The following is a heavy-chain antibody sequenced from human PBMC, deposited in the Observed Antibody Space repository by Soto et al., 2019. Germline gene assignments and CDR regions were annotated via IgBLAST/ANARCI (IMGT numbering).Heavy chain of an antibody. Sequence: ASVKVSCKASGYTFTSYYMHWVRQAPGQGLERMGIINPSGGSTSYAQKFQGRVTMTRDTSTSTVYMELSSLRSEDTAVYYCARDSPYCSGGSCYSGLRNDAFDIWGQGTMVTVSS. CDR3: ARDSPYCSGGSCYSGLRNDAFDI. CDR2: INPSGGST. CDR1: GYTFTSYY. V-gene: IGHV1-46*03. J-gene: IGHJ3*02. D-gene: IGHD2-15*01.